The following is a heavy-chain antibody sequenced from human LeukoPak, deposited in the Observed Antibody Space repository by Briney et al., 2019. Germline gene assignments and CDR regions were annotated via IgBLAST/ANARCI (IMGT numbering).Heavy chain of an antibody. CDR2: INHSGTT. V-gene: IGHV4-34*01. CDR3: ASWGSGWAYSDI. Sequence: SETLSLTCAVYAGSFSGYYWSWIRQPPGKGLEWIGEINHSGTTNYNPSLKSRVTISVDTSKNQFSLKLSSVTAADTAVCYCASWGSGWAYSDIWGQGTMVTVSS. D-gene: IGHD6-19*01. CDR1: AGSFSGYY. J-gene: IGHJ3*02.